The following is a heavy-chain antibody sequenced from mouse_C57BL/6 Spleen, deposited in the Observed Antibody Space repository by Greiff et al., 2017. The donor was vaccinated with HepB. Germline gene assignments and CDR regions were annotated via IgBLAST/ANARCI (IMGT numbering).Heavy chain of an antibody. CDR3: ARENDYDGSSLYWYFDV. CDR2: ISYDGSN. V-gene: IGHV3-6*01. CDR1: GYSITSGYY. D-gene: IGHD1-1*01. J-gene: IGHJ1*03. Sequence: VQLQQSGPGLVKPSQSLSLTCSVTGYSITSGYYWNWIRQFPGNKLEWMGYISYDGSNNYNPSLKNRISITRDTSKNQFFLKLNSVTTEDTATYYCARENDYDGSSLYWYFDVWGTGTTVTVSS.